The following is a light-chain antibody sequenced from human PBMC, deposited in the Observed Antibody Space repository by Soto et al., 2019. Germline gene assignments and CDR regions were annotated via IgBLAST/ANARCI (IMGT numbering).Light chain of an antibody. Sequence: VFTQSPGTLSLSPGERATLSCRAVQSVSSNYLACYQQQPGQAPRLLIYCASRRATGIPDRFSGSGSGTDFSLTISRLEPEDCAVYYCQQYGGSPLITFGQGTRLEIK. CDR3: QQYGGSPLIT. CDR2: CAS. J-gene: IGKJ5*01. CDR1: QSVSSNY. V-gene: IGKV3-20*01.